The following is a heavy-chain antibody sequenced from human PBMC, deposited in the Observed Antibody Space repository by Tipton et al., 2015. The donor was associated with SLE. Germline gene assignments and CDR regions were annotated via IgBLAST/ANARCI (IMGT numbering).Heavy chain of an antibody. CDR1: GGSFSGYY. CDR2: IYTGGST. CDR3: ARGLAARVGGDFDY. Sequence: GLVKPSETLSLTCAVYGGSFSGYYWSWIRQPAGKGLEWIGRIYTGGSTNYNPSLKSRVTISVDTSKNQFSLKLSSVTAADTAVYYCARGLAARVGGDFDYWGQGTLVTVSS. D-gene: IGHD1-26*01. V-gene: IGHV4-4*07. J-gene: IGHJ4*02.